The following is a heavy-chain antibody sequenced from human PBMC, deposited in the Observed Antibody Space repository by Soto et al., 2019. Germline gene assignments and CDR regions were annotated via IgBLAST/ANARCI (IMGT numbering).Heavy chain of an antibody. Sequence: PGGSLRLSCAASGFTISRNAMYWVRQAPGKGLEWVSGISERGDTTHYADSVKGRFTISRDTSKNTLYLQLNALRADDTAVYYCAKVADYSSSGDYWGQGTLVTVSS. CDR3: AKVADYSSSGDY. CDR2: ISERGDTT. V-gene: IGHV3-23*01. J-gene: IGHJ4*02. CDR1: GFTISRNA. D-gene: IGHD6-13*01.